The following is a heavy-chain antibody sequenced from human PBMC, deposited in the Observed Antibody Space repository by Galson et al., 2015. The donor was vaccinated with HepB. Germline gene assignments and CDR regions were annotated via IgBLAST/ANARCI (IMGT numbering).Heavy chain of an antibody. CDR1: GGSISSSN. Sequence: LSLTCTVSGGSISSSNWWSWARQPPGKGLEWVSFISGSGGSTYYADSVKGRFTISRDKSENTLSLQMNSLRAEDTAVYYCAKDSNNWYYMDVWGKGTTVTVSS. D-gene: IGHD1-1*01. CDR2: ISGSGGST. J-gene: IGHJ6*03. V-gene: IGHV3-23*01. CDR3: AKDSNNWYYMDV.